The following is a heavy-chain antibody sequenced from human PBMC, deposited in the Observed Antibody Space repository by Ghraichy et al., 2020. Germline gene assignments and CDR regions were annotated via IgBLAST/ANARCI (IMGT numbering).Heavy chain of an antibody. CDR2: IGSSGGST. CDR1: GFTCSSYA. V-gene: IGHV3-23*01. Sequence: GGSLRLSCAASGFTCSSYAISLLRHASGKGLEWVSTIGSSGGSTYHADSVKGRFTVSRDNSKNTLFMQMSSLRAEDTAVYYCAKSWGYCSGGACPPYNWFDPWGQGTLVTVSS. J-gene: IGHJ5*02. CDR3: AKSWGYCSGGACPPYNWFDP. D-gene: IGHD2-15*01.